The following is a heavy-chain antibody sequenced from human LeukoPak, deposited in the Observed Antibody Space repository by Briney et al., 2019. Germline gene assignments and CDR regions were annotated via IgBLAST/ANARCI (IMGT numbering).Heavy chain of an antibody. CDR3: ARDRGSTNTFDY. D-gene: IGHD2-2*01. J-gene: IGHJ4*02. CDR2: IYHSGST. Sequence: PSETLSLTCTVSGGSISSGGYYWSWIRPPPGKGLEWIGYIYHSGSTYSNPTIRSRVTISIARTKNQFSLKLSSVTAADTAVYYCARDRGSTNTFDYWGQGTLVTVSS. CDR1: GGSISSGGYY. V-gene: IGHV4-30-2*01.